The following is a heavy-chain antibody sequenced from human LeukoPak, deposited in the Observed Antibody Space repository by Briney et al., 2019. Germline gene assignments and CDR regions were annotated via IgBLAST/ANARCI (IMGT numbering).Heavy chain of an antibody. CDR1: GFTSDDYA. Sequence: PGGSLRLSCAASGFTSDDYAMHWVRQAPGKGLEWVSGISWNSGSIGYADSVKGRFTISRDNAKNSLYLQMNSLRAEDTALYFCAKDRTFRLGAFDIWGQGTMVTVSS. CDR3: AKDRTFRLGAFDI. CDR2: ISWNSGSI. J-gene: IGHJ3*02. D-gene: IGHD3-16*01. V-gene: IGHV3-9*02.